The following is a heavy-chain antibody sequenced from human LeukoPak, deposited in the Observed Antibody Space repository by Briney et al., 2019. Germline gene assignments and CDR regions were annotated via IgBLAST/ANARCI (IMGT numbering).Heavy chain of an antibody. CDR1: GFTFSSYA. CDR2: ISGSGGST. J-gene: IGHJ4*02. V-gene: IGHV3-23*01. Sequence: PGGSLRLSCAASGFTFSSYAMSWVRQAPGKGLEWVSAISGSGGSTYYADSVKGRFTISRDNSKNTLYLQMNSLRAEDTAVYYCAKAWTYYYDSRLDYWGQRTLVTVSS. D-gene: IGHD3-22*01. CDR3: AKAWTYYYDSRLDY.